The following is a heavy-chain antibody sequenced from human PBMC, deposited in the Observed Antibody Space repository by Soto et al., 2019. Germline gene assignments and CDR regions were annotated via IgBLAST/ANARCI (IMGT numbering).Heavy chain of an antibody. CDR3: AASKSPYCSSSNCPLDY. D-gene: IGHD2-2*01. J-gene: IGHJ4*02. Sequence: GASVKVSCKASGYTFSGYAMHWVRQAPGQRLEWMGWINLGNSDTKYSQKFQGRVTISRDTSTGTAYMGLSSLRSEDTAVYYCAASKSPYCSSSNCPLDYWGRGTLVTVSS. CDR1: GYTFSGYA. V-gene: IGHV1-3*01. CDR2: INLGNSDT.